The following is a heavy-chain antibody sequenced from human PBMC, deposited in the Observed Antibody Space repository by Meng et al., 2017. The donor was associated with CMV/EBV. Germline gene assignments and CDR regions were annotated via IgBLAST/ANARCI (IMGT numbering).Heavy chain of an antibody. CDR3: ARDIRSRIAAAGTPPGY. CDR1: GYTFTGYY. CDR2: INPNSGST. D-gene: IGHD6-13*01. J-gene: IGHJ4*02. V-gene: IGHV1-2*02. Sequence: ASVKVSCKASGYTFTGYYMHWVRQAPGQGLEWMGWINPNSGSTNYAQKFQGRVTMTRDTSISTAYMELSRLRSDDTAVYYCARDIRSRIAAAGTPPGYWGQGTLVTVSS.